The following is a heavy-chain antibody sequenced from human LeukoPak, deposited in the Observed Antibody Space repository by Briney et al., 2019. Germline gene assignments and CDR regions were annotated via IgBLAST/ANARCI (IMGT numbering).Heavy chain of an antibody. D-gene: IGHD3-22*01. J-gene: IGHJ4*02. V-gene: IGHV3-21*04. CDR1: GFTFSSYS. CDR3: AKDSDPHYYDSSGYKVYFDY. CDR2: ISSSSSYI. Sequence: GGSLRLSCAASGFTFSSYSMTWVRQAPGKGLEWVSSISSSSSYIYYADSVKGRFTISRDNAKNSLYLQMNSLRAEDTALYYCAKDSDPHYYDSSGYKVYFDYWGQGTLVTVSS.